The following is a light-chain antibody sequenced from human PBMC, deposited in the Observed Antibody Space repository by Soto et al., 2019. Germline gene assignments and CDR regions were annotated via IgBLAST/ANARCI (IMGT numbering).Light chain of an antibody. CDR3: QHRHSYPIS. CDR1: QDISGY. Sequence: DIQLTQSPSFLSASVGDRVTVTCRASQDISGYLAWYQQKPGKAPKLLIHSASTLQGGVPSRFSRSGYGAEFTLTLSRRQPDDFATYYYQHRHSYPISFGQGTRLDIK. CDR2: SAS. J-gene: IGKJ5*01. V-gene: IGKV1-9*01.